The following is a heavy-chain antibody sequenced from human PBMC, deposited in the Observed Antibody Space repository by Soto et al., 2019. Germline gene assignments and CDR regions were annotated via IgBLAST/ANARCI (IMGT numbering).Heavy chain of an antibody. D-gene: IGHD5-18*01. V-gene: IGHV1-18*01. CDR1: GYTFTSYG. CDR2: ISAYNGNT. J-gene: IGHJ6*01. CDR3: ARDGPPEGYSYPKPGYYYDYYGMDV. Sequence: QVQLVQSGAAVKKPGASVKVSCKASGYTFTSYGISWVRQAPGQGLEWMGWISAYNGNTNYAQKLQGRVTMTTDTSTSKAYMELRSLRCDATAGYDCARDGPPEGYSYPKPGYYYDYYGMDVCGQGTTGTVSS.